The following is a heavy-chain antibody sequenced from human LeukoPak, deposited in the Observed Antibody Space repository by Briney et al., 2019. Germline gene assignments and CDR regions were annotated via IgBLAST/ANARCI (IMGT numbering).Heavy chain of an antibody. D-gene: IGHD3-22*01. CDR3: ARGGYYDSSGYLFDY. V-gene: IGHV3-21*01. J-gene: IGHJ4*02. Sequence: KSGGSLRLSCAVSGFTFSSYSMNWVRQAPGKGLEWVSSISSSSSYIYYADSVKGRFTIYRDNAKNSLYLQMNSLRAEDTAVYYCARGGYYDSSGYLFDYWGQGTLSPSPQ. CDR1: GFTFSSYS. CDR2: ISSSSSYI.